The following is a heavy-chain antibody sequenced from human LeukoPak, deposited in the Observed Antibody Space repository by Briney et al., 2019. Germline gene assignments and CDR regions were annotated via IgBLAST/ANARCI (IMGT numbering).Heavy chain of an antibody. CDR3: ARGGVAVAAIDY. J-gene: IGHJ4*02. CDR1: GGSISSSSYY. Sequence: SETLSLTCTVSGGSISSSSYYWGWLRQPPGKGLEWIGSIYYSGSTYYNPSLKSRVTISVDTSKNQFSLKLSSVTAADTAVYYCARGGVAVAAIDYWGQGTLVTVSS. D-gene: IGHD6-19*01. CDR2: IYYSGST. V-gene: IGHV4-39*01.